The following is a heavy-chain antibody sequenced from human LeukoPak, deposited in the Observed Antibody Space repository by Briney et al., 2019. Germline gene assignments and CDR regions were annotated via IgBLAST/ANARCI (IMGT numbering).Heavy chain of an antibody. CDR3: ATSDYVWGSYISFDY. V-gene: IGHV3-48*01. CDR1: GFTFSSYA. CDR2: ISSSSSTI. Sequence: GGSLRLSCAASGFTFSSYAMSWVRQAPGKGLEWVSYISSSSSTIYYADSVKGRFTISRDNAKNSLYLQMNSLRAEDTAVYYCATSDYVWGSYISFDYWGQGTLVTVSS. J-gene: IGHJ4*02. D-gene: IGHD3-16*01.